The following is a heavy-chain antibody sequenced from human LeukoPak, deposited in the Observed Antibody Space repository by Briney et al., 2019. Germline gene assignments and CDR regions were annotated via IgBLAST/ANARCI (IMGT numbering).Heavy chain of an antibody. Sequence: SETLSLTCTVPGGSISSNSYYWGWIRQPPGKAMEWIGSIFYNGTTKYNPSLKSRVTISIDTSKSQFSLRLSSVTAADTAIYYCARVIKYYYDTTHYYDWFDPWGQGTLVTVSS. J-gene: IGHJ5*02. V-gene: IGHV4-39*07. CDR1: GGSISSNSYY. D-gene: IGHD3-22*01. CDR2: IFYNGTT. CDR3: ARVIKYYYDTTHYYDWFDP.